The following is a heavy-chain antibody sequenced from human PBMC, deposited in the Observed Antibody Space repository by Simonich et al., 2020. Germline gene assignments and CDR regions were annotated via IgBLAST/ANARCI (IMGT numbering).Heavy chain of an antibody. J-gene: IGHJ4*02. Sequence: EVQLVESGGGLVKPGGSLRLSCAASGFTFSSYSMNGVRQAPGKGLAWVSAISSSSSYIYYADSVKGRFTISRDNAKNSLYLQMNSLRAEDTAVYYCARANERDYWGQGTLVTVSS. V-gene: IGHV3-21*01. CDR3: ARANERDY. CDR1: GFTFSSYS. CDR2: ISSSSSYI. D-gene: IGHD1-1*01.